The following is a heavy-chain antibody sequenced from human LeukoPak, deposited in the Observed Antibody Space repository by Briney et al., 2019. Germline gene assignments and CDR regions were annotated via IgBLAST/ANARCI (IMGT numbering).Heavy chain of an antibody. CDR3: AREYSSGWYGSGYFDY. D-gene: IGHD6-19*01. V-gene: IGHV7-4-1*02. CDR1: GYTFTSYA. Sequence: GASVKVSCKASGYTFTSYAMNWVRQAPGQGLEWMGWINTNTGNPTYAQGFTGRFVFSLDTSVSTAYLQISSLKAEDTAVYYCAREYSSGWYGSGYFDYWGQGTLVTVSS. J-gene: IGHJ4*02. CDR2: INTNTGNP.